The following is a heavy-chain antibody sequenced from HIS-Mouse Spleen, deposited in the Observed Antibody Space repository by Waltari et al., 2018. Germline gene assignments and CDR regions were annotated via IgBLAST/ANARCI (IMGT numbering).Heavy chain of an antibody. CDR1: GGSISSSSYY. J-gene: IGHJ2*01. V-gene: IGHV4-39*07. CDR2: IYYSGIT. D-gene: IGHD6-13*01. Sequence: QQQLQESGPGLVKPSETLSLTCTVSGGSISSSSYYWGWFRQPPGKGLEWIGSIYYSGITYYNPSLKSRVTISVDTSKNQFSLKLSSVTAADTAVYYCAREIPYSSSWYDWYFDLWGRGTLVTVSS. CDR3: AREIPYSSSWYDWYFDL.